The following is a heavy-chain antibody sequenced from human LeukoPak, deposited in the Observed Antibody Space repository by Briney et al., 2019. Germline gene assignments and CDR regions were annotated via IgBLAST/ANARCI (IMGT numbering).Heavy chain of an antibody. V-gene: IGHV4-34*01. CDR3: ARDRSAASYYYYYYMDV. CDR1: GGSFSGYY. CDR2: INHSGST. D-gene: IGHD2-2*01. Sequence: KTSEALSLTCAVYGGSFSGYYWSWIRQPPGKGLEWIGEINHSGSTNYNPSLKSRVTISVDTSKNQFSLKLSSVTAADTAVYYCARDRSAASYYYYYYMDVWGKGTTVTVSS. J-gene: IGHJ6*03.